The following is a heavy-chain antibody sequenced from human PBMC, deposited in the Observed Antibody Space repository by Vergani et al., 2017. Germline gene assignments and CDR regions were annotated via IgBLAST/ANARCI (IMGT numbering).Heavy chain of an antibody. CDR1: GGSISSYY. CDR3: GGSSWPGYYFEY. Sequence: QVQLQESGPGLVKPSETLSLTCTVSGGSISSYYWSWIRQPPGKGLEWIGYVYYNGNTNYNPSLKSRVTISVDTSKNQFSLNLNSVTAADTALYYCGGSSWPGYYFEYWGQGMLVTVSS. CDR2: VYYNGNT. V-gene: IGHV4-59*01. D-gene: IGHD6-13*01. J-gene: IGHJ4*02.